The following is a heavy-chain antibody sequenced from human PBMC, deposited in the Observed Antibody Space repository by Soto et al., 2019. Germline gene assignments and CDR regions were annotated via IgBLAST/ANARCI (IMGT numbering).Heavy chain of an antibody. Sequence: PSETLSLTCTVSGGSISSSIYYGGWIRQPPGKGLEWIGSIFYSGSTYYNPSLKSRVTISVDTSKNQFSLKLYSVTAADTAVYYCARVPGPWGQGTLVTVSS. CDR3: ARVPGP. J-gene: IGHJ5*02. CDR2: IFYSGST. V-gene: IGHV4-39*07. CDR1: GGSISSSIYY.